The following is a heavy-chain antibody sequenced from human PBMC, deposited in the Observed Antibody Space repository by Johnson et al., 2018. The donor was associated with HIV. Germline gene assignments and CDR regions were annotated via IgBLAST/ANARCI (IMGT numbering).Heavy chain of an antibody. D-gene: IGHD2-8*02. CDR2: ISWDGGST. J-gene: IGHJ3*02. CDR3: ARITWGLVVYAFDI. CDR1: GFTFDDYT. V-gene: IGHV3-43*01. Sequence: VQLVESGGVVVQPGGSLRLSCAASGFTFDDYTMHWVRQVPGKGLEWVSLISWDGGSTYYADSVKGRFTISRDNSKNTLYLQMNSLRAEDTAVYYCARITWGLVVYAFDIWGQGIMVTISS.